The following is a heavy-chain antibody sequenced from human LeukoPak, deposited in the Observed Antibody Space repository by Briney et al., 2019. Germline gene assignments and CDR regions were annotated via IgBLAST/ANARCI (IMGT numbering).Heavy chain of an antibody. CDR3: ARDLSYYYMDV. CDR1: GGSFSGYY. V-gene: IGHV4-34*01. J-gene: IGHJ6*03. Sequence: SETLSLTCAVYGGSFSGYYWSWIRQPPGKGLEWIGEINHSGSTNYNPSLKSRVTMSVDTSENQFSLKLSSVTAADTAVYYCARDLSYYYMDVWGKGTTVTISS. CDR2: INHSGST.